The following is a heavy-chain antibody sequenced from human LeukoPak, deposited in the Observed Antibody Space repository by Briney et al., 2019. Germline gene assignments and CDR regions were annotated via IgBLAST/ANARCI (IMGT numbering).Heavy chain of an antibody. CDR3: ARNYYGSG. CDR1: GFTFSSYA. V-gene: IGHV3-23*01. J-gene: IGHJ4*02. D-gene: IGHD3-10*01. CDR2: ISGSGGSGGST. Sequence: PGGPLRLSCAASGFTFSSYAMSWVRQAPGKGLEWVSGISGSGGSGGSTYYADSVKGRFTISRDNSKNTMYLQMNSLRAEDTAVYYCARNYYGSGWGQGTLVTVSS.